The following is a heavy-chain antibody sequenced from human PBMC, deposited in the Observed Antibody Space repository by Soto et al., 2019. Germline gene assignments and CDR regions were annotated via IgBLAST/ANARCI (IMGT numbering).Heavy chain of an antibody. Sequence: SETLSLTCTVSGGSISSYYWSWIRQPPGKGLEWIGYIYYSGSTNYNPSLKSRVTISVDTSKNQFSLKLSSVTAADTAVYYCARDYDILTGSDYYYYMDVWGKGTTVTVSS. J-gene: IGHJ6*03. CDR2: IYYSGST. V-gene: IGHV4-59*01. CDR3: ARDYDILTGSDYYYYMDV. CDR1: GGSISSYY. D-gene: IGHD3-9*01.